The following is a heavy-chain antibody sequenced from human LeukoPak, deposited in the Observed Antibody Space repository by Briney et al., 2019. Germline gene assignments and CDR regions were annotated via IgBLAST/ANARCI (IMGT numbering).Heavy chain of an antibody. CDR2: ISASGGST. CDR1: GLTFSSYA. J-gene: IGHJ4*02. D-gene: IGHD5-18*01. V-gene: IGHV3-23*01. Sequence: GGSLRLSCAVSGLTFSSYAMSWVRQAPGKGLEWVSGISASGGSTYYADYVKGRFTISRDSSKNTLYLQINSLRAEDTAVYFCAKGSYGYVLYFDSWGQGALVTVYS. CDR3: AKGSYGYVLYFDS.